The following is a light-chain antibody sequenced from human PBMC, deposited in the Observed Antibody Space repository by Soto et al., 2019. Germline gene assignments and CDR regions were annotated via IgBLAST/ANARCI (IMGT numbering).Light chain of an antibody. CDR3: SSYAGSNNYV. CDR2: EVN. V-gene: IGLV2-8*01. CDR1: SSDVGGYNS. Sequence: QSALTQPPSASGTPGQSVAISCTGTSSDVGGYNSVSWYQHHPGKDPKLMIYEVNKRPSGIPDRFSGSKSANTASLTVSGLQAEDEADYYCSSYAGSNNYVFGTETKLSVL. J-gene: IGLJ1*01.